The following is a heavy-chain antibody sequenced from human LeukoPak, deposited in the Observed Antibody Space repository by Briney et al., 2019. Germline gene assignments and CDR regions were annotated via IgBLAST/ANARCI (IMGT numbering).Heavy chain of an antibody. CDR3: VRWGHQRAAFDI. CDR1: GDSVSSSNAA. CDR2: TYYMSRWIN. J-gene: IGHJ3*02. D-gene: IGHD3-16*01. V-gene: IGHV6-1*01. Sequence: SQTLSLTCAISGDSVSSSNAAWGWIRQSPSRGLEWLGRTYYMSRWINDHAISVKSRISINPDTSKNQFSLQLSSVTPEDTAVYYCVRWGHQRAAFDIWGQGTMVTVSS.